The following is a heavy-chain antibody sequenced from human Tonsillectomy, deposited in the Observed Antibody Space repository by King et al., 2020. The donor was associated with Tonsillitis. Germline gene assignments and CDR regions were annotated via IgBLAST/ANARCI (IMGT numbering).Heavy chain of an antibody. CDR3: ARHINTPYYYMDV. CDR1: GGSINNYY. J-gene: IGHJ6*03. V-gene: IGHV4-59*08. Sequence: QLQLQESGPGLVKPSETLSLTCTVSGGSINNYYWIWIRQPPGKRLEWIGYIYYSGSTNYNPSLKSRVTIPVDPSNNQFSLRLSSVTAADTAVYYCARHINTPYYYMDVWGKGTTVTVSS. D-gene: IGHD3-22*01. CDR2: IYYSGST.